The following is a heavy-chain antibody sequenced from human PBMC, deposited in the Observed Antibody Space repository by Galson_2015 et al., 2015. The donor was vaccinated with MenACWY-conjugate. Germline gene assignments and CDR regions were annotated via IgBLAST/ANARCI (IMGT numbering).Heavy chain of an antibody. CDR2: MNPVDSET. CDR3: ARGAQGYFDY. CDR1: GYTFTNNW. V-gene: IGHV5-51*01. D-gene: IGHD3-16*01. J-gene: IGHJ4*02. Sequence: QSGAEVKKPGESLKISCKGSGYTFTNNWIGWVRQMPGKGLEWMGIMNPVDSETRYSPSLQGQVAISADKSISTTFLEWSSLKASDTAVYYCARGAQGYFDYWGQGALVTVSS.